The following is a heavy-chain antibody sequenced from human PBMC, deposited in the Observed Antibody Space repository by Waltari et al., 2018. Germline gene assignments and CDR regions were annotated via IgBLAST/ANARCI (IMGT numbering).Heavy chain of an antibody. J-gene: IGHJ4*02. CDR3: AKTGQQLDPGGDY. CDR1: GFTFSSYA. V-gene: IGHV3-23*03. CDR2: IYSGGST. D-gene: IGHD6-13*01. Sequence: EVQLLESGGGLVQPGGSLRLSCAASGFTFSSYAMSWVRQAPGKGLEWVSVIYSGGSTYYADSVNGRFTISRDNSKNTLYLQMNSLRAEDTAVYYCAKTGQQLDPGGDYWGQGTLVTVSS.